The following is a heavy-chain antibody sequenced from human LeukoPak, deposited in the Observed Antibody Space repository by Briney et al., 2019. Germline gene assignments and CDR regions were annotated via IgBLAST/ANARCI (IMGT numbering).Heavy chain of an antibody. Sequence: SETLSLTCTVSGGSISSYYWSWIRQPPGKGLEWIGYIYYSGSTNYNPSLKSRVTISVDTSKNRFSLKLSSVTAADTAVYYCAREVVGAFDIWGQGTMVTVSS. D-gene: IGHD2-15*01. CDR1: GGSISSYY. CDR2: IYYSGST. J-gene: IGHJ3*02. CDR3: AREVVGAFDI. V-gene: IGHV4-59*01.